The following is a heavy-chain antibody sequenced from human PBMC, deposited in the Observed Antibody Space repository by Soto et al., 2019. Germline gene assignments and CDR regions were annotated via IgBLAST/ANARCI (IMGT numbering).Heavy chain of an antibody. J-gene: IGHJ4*02. D-gene: IGHD6-6*01. V-gene: IGHV4-34*01. CDR2: INHSGST. CDR3: ARGKRRIAAIPDY. CDR1: GGSFSGYY. Sequence: SETLSLTCAVYGGSFSGYYWSWIRQPPGKGLEWIGEINHSGSTNYNPSLKSRVTISVDTSKNQFSLKLSSVTAADTAVYYCARGKRRIAAIPDYWGQGALVTVSS.